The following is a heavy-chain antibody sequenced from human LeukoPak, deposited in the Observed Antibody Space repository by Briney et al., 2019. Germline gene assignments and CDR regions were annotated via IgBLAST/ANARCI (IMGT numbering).Heavy chain of an antibody. J-gene: IGHJ6*03. CDR3: ARGKGNWNYPYYYYMDV. CDR1: GYTFTSYY. V-gene: IGHV1-46*03. D-gene: IGHD1-7*01. CDR2: INPSGGST. Sequence: ASVKVSCKVSGYTFTSYYMHWVRQAPRPGLELMGIINPSGGSTSYAQKFQGRVTMTRDTSTSTVYMELSSLRSEDTAVYYGARGKGNWNYPYYYYMDVWGKGTTVTVSS.